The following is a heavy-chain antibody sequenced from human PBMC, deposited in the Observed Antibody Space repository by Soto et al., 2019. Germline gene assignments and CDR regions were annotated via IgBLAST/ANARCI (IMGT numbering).Heavy chain of an antibody. J-gene: IGHJ5*02. V-gene: IGHV4-59*08. CDR1: GGSISRYY. Sequence: SETLSLTCTVSGGSISRYYWSWIRQPPGKGLEWIGYIYYSGSTNYNPSLKSRVTISVDTSKNQFSLKLSSVTAADTAVYYCAGRNCGGDCYKYNWFDPWGQGTLVIVSS. CDR2: IYYSGST. CDR3: AGRNCGGDCYKYNWFDP. D-gene: IGHD2-21*02.